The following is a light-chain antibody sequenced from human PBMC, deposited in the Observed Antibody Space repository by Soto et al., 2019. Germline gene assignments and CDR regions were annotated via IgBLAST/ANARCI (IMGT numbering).Light chain of an antibody. V-gene: IGLV2-14*01. J-gene: IGLJ2*01. CDR1: NSDIGGYIY. CDR2: DVS. CDR3: CSYTSTNTGEI. Sequence: QSALTQPASVSGSPGQSITISCTGTNSDIGGYIYVSWYQQYPDKAPKLIIYDVSNRPSGVSNRFSGSKSGNTASLTISGLQAEDEADYYGCSYTSTNTGEIFGGGTKLTVL.